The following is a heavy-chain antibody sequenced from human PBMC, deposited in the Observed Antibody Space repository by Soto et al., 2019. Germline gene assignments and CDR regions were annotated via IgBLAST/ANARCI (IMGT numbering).Heavy chain of an antibody. CDR3: EHSTMYTRTWFYFDP. J-gene: IGHJ4*02. D-gene: IGHD6-13*01. Sequence: SGPTLVNPAQTLTLTCTFSGFSLTTSGVGVGGIRQPPGKALEGLALIYWNDVKRYSPSLKSRLTITKDTSKNQVDFTVTNMDPVDTAPYSCEHSTMYTRTWFYFDPWGQGTLVAVSS. CDR1: GFSLTTSGVG. CDR2: IYWNDVK. V-gene: IGHV2-5*01.